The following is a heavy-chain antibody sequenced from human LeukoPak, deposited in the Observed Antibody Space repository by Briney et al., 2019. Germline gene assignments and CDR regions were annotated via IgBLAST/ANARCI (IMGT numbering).Heavy chain of an antibody. CDR1: GGTFSSYA. CDR2: IFPIFATA. Sequence: GAPVKVSCKASGGTFSSYAISWVRQAPGQGLEWMGRIFPIFATANYAQKFQGRVTITADESTSTAYMELSSLRSEDTAVYYCARESGSYEAYFDYWGQGTLVTVSS. CDR3: ARESGSYEAYFDY. J-gene: IGHJ4*02. D-gene: IGHD1-26*01. V-gene: IGHV1-69*13.